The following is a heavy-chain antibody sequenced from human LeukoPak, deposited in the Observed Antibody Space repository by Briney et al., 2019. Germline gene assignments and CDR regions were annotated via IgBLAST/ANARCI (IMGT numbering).Heavy chain of an antibody. D-gene: IGHD3-22*01. V-gene: IGHV1-69*06. J-gene: IGHJ3*02. Sequence: ASVKVSCKASGGTFSSYAISWVRQAPGQGLEWMGGIIPIFGTANYAQKFQGRVTITADKSTSTAYMELSSLRSEDTAVYYCARGRYYDSSGYYQGRNAFDIWGQGTMVTVSS. CDR3: ARGRYYDSSGYYQGRNAFDI. CDR1: GGTFSSYA. CDR2: IIPIFGTA.